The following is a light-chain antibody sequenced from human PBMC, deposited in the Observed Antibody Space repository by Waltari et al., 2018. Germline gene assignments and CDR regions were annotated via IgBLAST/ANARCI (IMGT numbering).Light chain of an antibody. J-gene: IGKJ1*01. Sequence: DIQMTQSPSTLSASVGDRVTITCRASQSISSWLAWYQQKPGKAPKLLIYKASSLESEVPARFSGSGSWTEFTLTISSLQPDDFATYYCQQYNSYSPSFGQGTKVEIK. CDR2: KAS. CDR3: QQYNSYSPS. CDR1: QSISSW. V-gene: IGKV1-5*03.